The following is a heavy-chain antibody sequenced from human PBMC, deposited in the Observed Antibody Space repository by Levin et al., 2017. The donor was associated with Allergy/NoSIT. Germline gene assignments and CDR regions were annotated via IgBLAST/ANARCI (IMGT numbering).Heavy chain of an antibody. Sequence: KISCKASGGTFSSYAISWVRQAPGQGLEWMGGIIPIFGTANYAQKFQGRVTITADESTSTAYMELSSLRSEDTAVYYCARSGDYGSGSYQGWYWGQGTLVTVSS. CDR2: IIPIFGTA. V-gene: IGHV1-69*01. D-gene: IGHD3-10*01. CDR3: ARSGDYGSGSYQGWY. J-gene: IGHJ4*02. CDR1: GGTFSSYA.